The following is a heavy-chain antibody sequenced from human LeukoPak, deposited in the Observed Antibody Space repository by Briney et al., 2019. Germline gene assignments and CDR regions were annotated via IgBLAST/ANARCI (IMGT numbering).Heavy chain of an antibody. CDR2: IYYSGST. J-gene: IGHJ4*02. Sequence: SQTLSLTCTVSGGSISSGYYYWSWIRQPPGKGLEWIGYIYYSGSTYYNPFLKSRVTISLDTSKNQFSLKVSSVTAADTAVYYCARVGGYDHFDYWGQGTLVTVSP. CDR1: GGSISSGYYY. CDR3: ARVGGYDHFDY. V-gene: IGHV4-30-4*01. D-gene: IGHD5-12*01.